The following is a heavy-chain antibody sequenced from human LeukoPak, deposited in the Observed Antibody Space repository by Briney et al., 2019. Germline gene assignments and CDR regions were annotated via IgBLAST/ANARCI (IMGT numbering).Heavy chain of an antibody. J-gene: IGHJ6*02. D-gene: IGHD5-12*01. CDR2: IYTSGST. V-gene: IGHV4-4*07. CDR1: GGSISSYY. Sequence: SETLSLTCTVSGGSISSYYWSWIRQPAGKGLEWIGRIYTSGSTNYNRSHKSRVTMSVDTSKNQFSLKLSSVTAADTAVYYCASSQWLASYYYYGMDVWGQGTTVTVSS. CDR3: ASSQWLASYYYYGMDV.